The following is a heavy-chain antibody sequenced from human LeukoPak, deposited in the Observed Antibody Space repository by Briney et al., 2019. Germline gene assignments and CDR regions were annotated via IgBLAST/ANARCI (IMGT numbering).Heavy chain of an antibody. Sequence: KTSETLSLTCTVSGGSISSSSYYWGWIRQPPGKGLEWIGSIYYSGSTYYNPSLKSRVTISVDTSKNQFSLKLSSVTAADTAVYYCARLTGGWPGGWFDPWSQGTLVTVSS. V-gene: IGHV4-39*01. CDR1: GGSISSSSYY. CDR2: IYYSGST. CDR3: ARLTGGWPGGWFDP. J-gene: IGHJ5*02. D-gene: IGHD6-19*01.